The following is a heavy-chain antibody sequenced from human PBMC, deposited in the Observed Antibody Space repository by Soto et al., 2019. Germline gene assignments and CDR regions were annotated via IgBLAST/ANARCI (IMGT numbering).Heavy chain of an antibody. Sequence: GGSLRLSCAASGFTFSNYWMYRVRQVPGKGLVWVSRINSDGTRASYGDSAKGRFTISRDNAKNTLYLQMNSLRADDTAVYYCARAHSGPDWGQGTLVTVSS. D-gene: IGHD2-15*01. V-gene: IGHV3-74*01. CDR2: INSDGTRA. CDR3: ARAHSGPD. CDR1: GFTFSNYW. J-gene: IGHJ4*02.